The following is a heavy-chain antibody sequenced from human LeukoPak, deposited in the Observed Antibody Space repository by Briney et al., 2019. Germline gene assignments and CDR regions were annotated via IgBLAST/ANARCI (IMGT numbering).Heavy chain of an antibody. Sequence: GGSLRLSCAASGFIFSGDAMSWVRQAPGKGLEWVSGISGGGGSTYYADSLKGRFAISRDNSKNRLFLQMNSLRAEDTAVYYCAKAGSGYSYFDHWGQGTLVTVSS. CDR2: ISGGGGST. V-gene: IGHV3-23*01. D-gene: IGHD3-22*01. CDR1: GFIFSGDA. CDR3: AKAGSGYSYFDH. J-gene: IGHJ4*02.